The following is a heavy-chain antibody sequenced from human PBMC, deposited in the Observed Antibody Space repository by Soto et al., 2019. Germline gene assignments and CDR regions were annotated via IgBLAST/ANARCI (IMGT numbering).Heavy chain of an antibody. Sequence: PGGSLRLSCSASVFTFTNYGLSWVRQAPGKGLDWVATVSGDASNTHYADSVKGRFTISRDNSKSILFLQMKSLRVEDTAIYYCAIDVRASGEMFDYWGQGTHVTVSA. CDR1: VFTFTNYG. V-gene: IGHV3-23*01. J-gene: IGHJ4*02. CDR3: AIDVRASGEMFDY. D-gene: IGHD4-17*01. CDR2: VSGDASNT.